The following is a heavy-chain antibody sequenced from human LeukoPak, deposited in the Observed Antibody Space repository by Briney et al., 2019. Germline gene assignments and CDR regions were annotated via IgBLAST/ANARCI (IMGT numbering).Heavy chain of an antibody. CDR2: IIPILGIA. D-gene: IGHD3-3*01. V-gene: IGHV1-69*04. Sequence: ASVKVSCKASGGTFSSYAISWVRQAPGQGLEWMGRIIPILGIANYAQKFQGRVTMTTDTSTSTAYVELRSLRFDDTAVYFCARGAIFGWFDPWGQGTLVTVST. CDR1: GGTFSSYA. J-gene: IGHJ5*02. CDR3: ARGAIFGWFDP.